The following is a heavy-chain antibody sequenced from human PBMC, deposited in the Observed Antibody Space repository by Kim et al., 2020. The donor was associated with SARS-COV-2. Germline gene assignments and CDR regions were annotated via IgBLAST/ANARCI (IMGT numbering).Heavy chain of an antibody. CDR3: TRHLSGSSWFDY. D-gene: IGHD6-13*01. J-gene: IGHJ4*02. V-gene: IGHV4-39*01. Sequence: YSSPSLKSRVTLSVETSKHQFSLKLSSVTAADTAVFYCTRHLSGSSWFDYWGQGTLVTVSS.